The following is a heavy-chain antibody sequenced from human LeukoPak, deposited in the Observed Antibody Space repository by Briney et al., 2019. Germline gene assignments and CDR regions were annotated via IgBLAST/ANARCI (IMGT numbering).Heavy chain of an antibody. D-gene: IGHD1-26*01. Sequence: SETLSLTCTVSGGSISSYYWSWIRQPPGKGLEWIGYIYYSGSTNYNPSLKSRVTISVDTSKNQFSLKLSSVTAADTAVYYCARLRGSYYSLDYFDYWGQGTLVTVSS. J-gene: IGHJ4*02. CDR3: ARLRGSYYSLDYFDY. CDR1: GGSISSYY. V-gene: IGHV4-59*08. CDR2: IYYSGST.